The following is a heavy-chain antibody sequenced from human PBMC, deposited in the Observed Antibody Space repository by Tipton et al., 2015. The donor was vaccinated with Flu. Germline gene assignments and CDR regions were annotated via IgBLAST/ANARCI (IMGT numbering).Heavy chain of an antibody. CDR3: TKDVGATVSYNWFDP. J-gene: IGHJ5*02. V-gene: IGHV3-21*01. D-gene: IGHD1-26*01. CDR2: ISGSSSNI. Sequence: SLRLSCEASGFTFSSFAMSWVRQAPGKGLEWVSSISGSSSNIYYADSVRGRFTISRDNAKNSLYLQMNSLRAEDTAVYYCTKDVGATVSYNWFDPWGQGTLVTVSS. CDR1: GFTFSSFA.